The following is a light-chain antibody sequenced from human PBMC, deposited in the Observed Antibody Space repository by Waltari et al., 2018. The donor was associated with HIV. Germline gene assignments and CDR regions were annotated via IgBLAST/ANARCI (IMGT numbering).Light chain of an antibody. CDR2: FAS. Sequence: ELVLTQSPDFQSVTPGEKVTITCRASQNTGTSLHWYQQKPAQSPNLLINFASQSFSGVPSRFSGSGSGTDFTLTINSLEAEDAATYYCLQSSTFPYTFGQGTKLEIK. V-gene: IGKV6-21*01. CDR3: LQSSTFPYT. CDR1: QNTGTS. J-gene: IGKJ2*01.